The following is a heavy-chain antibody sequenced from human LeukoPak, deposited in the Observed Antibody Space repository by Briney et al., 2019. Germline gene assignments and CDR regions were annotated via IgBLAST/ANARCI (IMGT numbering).Heavy chain of an antibody. V-gene: IGHV4-34*01. CDR3: ARCSRRYYYDSSGYLDY. Sequence: SETLSLTCAVYGGSFSGYYWSWIRQPPGKGLEWIGEMNHSGSTNYNPSLKSRVTISVGTSKNQFSLKLRSVTAADTAVYYCARCSRRYYYDSSGYLDYWGQGTLVTVSS. D-gene: IGHD3-22*01. CDR1: GGSFSGYY. CDR2: MNHSGST. J-gene: IGHJ4*02.